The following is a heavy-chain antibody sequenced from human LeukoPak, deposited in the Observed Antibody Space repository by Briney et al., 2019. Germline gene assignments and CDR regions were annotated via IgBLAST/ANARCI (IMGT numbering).Heavy chain of an antibody. Sequence: GGSLRLSCTAAGFSFSSSGMHWVRQAPGKGLEWVAVISYDGSNKYYADSVKGRFTISRDNSKNTLYLQMNSLRAEDTAVYYCAKGRGAVAAPDYWGQGTLVTVSS. D-gene: IGHD6-19*01. V-gene: IGHV3-30*18. CDR1: GFSFSSSG. CDR2: ISYDGSNK. CDR3: AKGRGAVAAPDY. J-gene: IGHJ4*02.